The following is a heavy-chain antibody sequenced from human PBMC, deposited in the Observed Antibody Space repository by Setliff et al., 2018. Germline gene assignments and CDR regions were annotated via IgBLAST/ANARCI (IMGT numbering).Heavy chain of an antibody. V-gene: IGHV4-39*07. CDR2: MYFSGST. CDR3: AKGGGRYHSDS. J-gene: IGHJ4*02. D-gene: IGHD1-1*01. Sequence: PSETLSLTCTVSGGSISTNSYYWGWIRQPPGKGLEWIGSMYFSGSTYYNPSLKSRVTMSIDKSKNEFSLKMTSMTAADTAVYYCAKGGGRYHSDSWGQGILVTVSS. CDR1: GGSISTNSYY.